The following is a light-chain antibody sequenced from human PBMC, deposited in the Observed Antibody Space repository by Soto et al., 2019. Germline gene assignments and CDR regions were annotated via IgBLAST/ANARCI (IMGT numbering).Light chain of an antibody. J-gene: IGLJ3*02. CDR3: AAWDDSLSGLNWV. CDR2: RNN. Sequence: QSVLTQPPSASGTPGQRVTISCSGSSSNIGSNYVYWYQQLPGTAPKLLIYRNNQRPSGVPDRFSGSKSGTSASLAISGLRSEDEADYYCAAWDDSLSGLNWVFGGGTKLTVL. CDR1: SSNIGSNY. V-gene: IGLV1-47*01.